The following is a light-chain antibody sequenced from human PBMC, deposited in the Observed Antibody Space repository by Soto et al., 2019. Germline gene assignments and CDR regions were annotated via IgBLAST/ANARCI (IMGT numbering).Light chain of an antibody. CDR2: EVT. CDR3: SSYTTRSTYV. J-gene: IGLJ1*01. V-gene: IGLV2-14*01. CDR1: SRDIGFYNY. Sequence: QSALIQPASVSGSPGQSITISCTGTSRDIGFYNYVSWYQQYPGNAPKLIIFEVTNRPSGVSDRFSGSKSGNTASLTISGLLPEDGADYYCSSYTTRSTYVFGSGTKLTVL.